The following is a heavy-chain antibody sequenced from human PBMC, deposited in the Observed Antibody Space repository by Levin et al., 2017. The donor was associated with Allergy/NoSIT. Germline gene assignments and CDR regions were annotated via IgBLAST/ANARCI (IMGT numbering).Heavy chain of an antibody. CDR1: GGTFSSYA. CDR3: ARAEEGAVAGIEYFQH. J-gene: IGHJ1*01. Sequence: SGESLKISCKASGGTFSSYAISWVRQAPGQGLEWMGRIIPILGIANYAQKFQGRVTITADKSTSTAYMELSSLRSEDTAVYYCARAEEGAVAGIEYFQHWGQGTLVTVSS. V-gene: IGHV1-69*04. CDR2: IIPILGIA. D-gene: IGHD6-19*01.